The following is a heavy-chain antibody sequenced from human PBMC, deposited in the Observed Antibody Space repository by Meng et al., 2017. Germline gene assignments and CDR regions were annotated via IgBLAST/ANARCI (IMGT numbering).Heavy chain of an antibody. D-gene: IGHD5-24*01. CDR2: ISSSSSSFQ. CDR3: ARDQIKGDGYKLAPRH. V-gene: IGHV3-21*01. Sequence: GGSLRLSCAVSGFTFPAYSMNWDRQAPGKGLEWISSISSSSSSFQYYADSVKGRFTISRDNGNNSLFLQMNSLRAEDTAVYYCARDQIKGDGYKLAPRHWGQGTLVTVSS. J-gene: IGHJ4*02. CDR1: GFTFPAYS.